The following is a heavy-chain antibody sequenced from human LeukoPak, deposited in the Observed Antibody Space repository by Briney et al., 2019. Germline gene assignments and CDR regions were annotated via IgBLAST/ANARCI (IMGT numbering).Heavy chain of an antibody. V-gene: IGHV1-2*02. CDR3: ARDLSSGWPQGPAY. CDR1: GYTFTGYY. D-gene: IGHD6-19*01. J-gene: IGHJ4*02. Sequence: ASVKVSCKASGYTFTGYYIHWVRQAPGQGLEWMGWINPNSGGTNYAQKFQGRVTMTRDTSISTAYMELSRLRSDDTAVYYCARDLSSGWPQGPAYWGQGTLVTVSS. CDR2: INPNSGGT.